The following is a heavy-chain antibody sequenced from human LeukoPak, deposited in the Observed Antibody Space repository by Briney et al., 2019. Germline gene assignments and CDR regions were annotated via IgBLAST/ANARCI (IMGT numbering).Heavy chain of an antibody. Sequence: ASVKVSCKASGYTFTSYGISWVRQAPGQGLEWMGWINPNSGGTNYAQKFQGRVTMTRDTSISTAYMELSRLRSDDTAVYYCARWTYYDFWSGYASPNWFDPWGQGTLVTVSS. CDR3: ARWTYYDFWSGYASPNWFDP. CDR2: INPNSGGT. D-gene: IGHD3-3*01. V-gene: IGHV1-2*02. CDR1: GYTFTSYG. J-gene: IGHJ5*02.